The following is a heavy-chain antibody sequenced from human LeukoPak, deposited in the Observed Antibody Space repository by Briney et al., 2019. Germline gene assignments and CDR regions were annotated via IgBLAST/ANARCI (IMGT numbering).Heavy chain of an antibody. D-gene: IGHD6-6*01. CDR2: INPSGGST. CDR1: GYTFTSYY. CDR3: ARTAARRFDY. Sequence: ASVKVSCKASGYTFTSYYMHWVRQAPGQGLEWMGIINPSGGSTTYAQKFQGRVTMTRDTSTSTVYMELSSLRSDDTAVYYCARTAARRFDYWGQGTLVTVSS. V-gene: IGHV1-46*01. J-gene: IGHJ4*02.